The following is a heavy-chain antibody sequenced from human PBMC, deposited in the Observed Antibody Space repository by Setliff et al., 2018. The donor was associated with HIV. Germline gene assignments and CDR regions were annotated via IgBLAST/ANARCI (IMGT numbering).Heavy chain of an antibody. CDR1: GFTFSSYW. CDR3: AKTLVVVASPLDF. Sequence: GGSLRLSCAASGFTFSSYWMTWVRQAPGKGLQWVANIRRDEGEKYYVDSVKGRFTISRDNSKDTLYLQMSGLTAEDTAIYYCAKTLVVVASPLDFWGQGTLVTVSS. V-gene: IGHV3-7*03. J-gene: IGHJ4*02. CDR2: IRRDEGEK. D-gene: IGHD2-15*01.